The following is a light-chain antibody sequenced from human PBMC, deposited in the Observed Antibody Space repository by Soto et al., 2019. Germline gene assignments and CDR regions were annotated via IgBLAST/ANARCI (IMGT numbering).Light chain of an antibody. Sequence: DIQMTQSPSSVSASVGDRVTITCRASQGISSWLAWYQVKPGRAPKPLIYAASSLQTGVPLRFSGSGSGTDFILTISSLQPEDVATCYCQQLDRFPLTFGQGTRLEIK. CDR1: QGISSW. CDR3: QQLDRFPLT. CDR2: AAS. J-gene: IGKJ5*01. V-gene: IGKV1-12*01.